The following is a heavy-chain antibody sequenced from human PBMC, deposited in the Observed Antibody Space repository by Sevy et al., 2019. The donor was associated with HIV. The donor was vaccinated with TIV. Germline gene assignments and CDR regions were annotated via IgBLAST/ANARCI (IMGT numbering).Heavy chain of an antibody. J-gene: IGHJ5*02. V-gene: IGHV4-30-2*01. CDR1: GDSISSGGFS. CDR3: ARSLIVVLPTASPWFDP. Sequence: SETLSLTCAVSGDSISSGGFSWSWIRQPPGKALKWIGNIYLTGATYYNPSLRSRLILSLDKSKNQFSLTLTSVTVADTAVYFCARSLIVVLPTASPWFDPWGPGTLVTVSS. D-gene: IGHD2-15*01. CDR2: IYLTGAT.